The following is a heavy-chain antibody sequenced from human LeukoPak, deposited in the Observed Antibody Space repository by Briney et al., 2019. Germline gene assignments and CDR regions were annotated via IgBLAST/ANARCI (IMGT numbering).Heavy chain of an antibody. D-gene: IGHD6-13*01. V-gene: IGHV1-3*01. Sequence: ASVKVSCKASGYTFTSYDINWVRQAPGQRLEWMGWTNAGNGNTKSSQKFQGRVTITRDTSATTAYMELSSLRSEDTAVYYCARGGSLDYWGQGTLVTVS. J-gene: IGHJ4*02. CDR3: ARGGSLDY. CDR1: GYTFTSYD. CDR2: TNAGNGNT.